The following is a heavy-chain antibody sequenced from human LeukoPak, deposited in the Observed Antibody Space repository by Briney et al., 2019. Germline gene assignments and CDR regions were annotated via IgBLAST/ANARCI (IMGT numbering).Heavy chain of an antibody. CDR3: ARGRRYGYSSSTNYYYYYYMDV. D-gene: IGHD5-18*01. Sequence: SQTLSLTCAISGDSVSSNSAAWNWIRQSPSRGLEWLGRTCYRSKRYNDYAVSVKSRITINPDTSKNQFSLQLNSVTPEDTAVYYCARGRRYGYSSSTNYYYYYYMDVWGKGTTVTVSS. V-gene: IGHV6-1*01. CDR1: GDSVSSNSAA. J-gene: IGHJ6*03. CDR2: TCYRSKRYN.